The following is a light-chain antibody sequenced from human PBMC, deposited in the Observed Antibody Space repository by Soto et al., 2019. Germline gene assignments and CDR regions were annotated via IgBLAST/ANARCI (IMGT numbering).Light chain of an antibody. V-gene: IGKV1-39*01. CDR3: QQSYSIPYT. Sequence: DLQVTQSPSSLSASVGDRVTITCRASQSISSYLNWYQQKPGKAPKLLIYAASSLQSGVPSRFSGSGSGTDLTLTISSLQPEDFATYYCQQSYSIPYTFGQGTKLEIK. CDR1: QSISSY. CDR2: AAS. J-gene: IGKJ2*01.